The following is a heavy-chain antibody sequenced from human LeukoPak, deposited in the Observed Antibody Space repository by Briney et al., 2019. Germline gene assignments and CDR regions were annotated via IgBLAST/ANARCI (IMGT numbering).Heavy chain of an antibody. J-gene: IGHJ4*02. Sequence: PGGSLRLSCAASGFTFSSYDMRWVRQAPGKGLEWVSVISGSGGSTYYADSVKGRFTISRDNSKNTLYLQMNSLRAEDTAVYYCAKDRLDTAMVAPLDYWGQGTLVTVSS. D-gene: IGHD5-18*01. CDR2: ISGSGGST. CDR1: GFTFSSYD. CDR3: AKDRLDTAMVAPLDY. V-gene: IGHV3-23*01.